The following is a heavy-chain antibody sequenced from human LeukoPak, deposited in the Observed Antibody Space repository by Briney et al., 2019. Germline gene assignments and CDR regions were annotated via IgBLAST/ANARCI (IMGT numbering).Heavy chain of an antibody. CDR3: ARDGAAPYYYDSSGYYFDY. Sequence: PGGSLRLSCAASGFTFSSYAMTWVRQAPGKGLEWVSAISGSDAGTYYADSVKGRYTISRDNAKNSLYLQMNSLRAEDTAVYYCARDGAAPYYYDSSGYYFDYWGQGTLVTVPP. V-gene: IGHV3-23*01. D-gene: IGHD3-22*01. J-gene: IGHJ4*02. CDR2: ISGSDAGT. CDR1: GFTFSSYA.